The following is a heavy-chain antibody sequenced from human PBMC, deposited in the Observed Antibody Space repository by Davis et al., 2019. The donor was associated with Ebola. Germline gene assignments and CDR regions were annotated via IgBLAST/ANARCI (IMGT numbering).Heavy chain of an antibody. D-gene: IGHD1-1*01. V-gene: IGHV1-18*01. CDR2: FIVYNGNT. J-gene: IGHJ3*01. CDR3: ARKRGTAFEV. CDR1: AYTFINYA. Sequence: ASVLVSCNTSAYTFINYAISWVRQPPGQGLEWMGWFIVYNGNTNYAQKFQDRVTLTTDTSTKTAYMELTSLRSDDTAVYYCARKRGTAFEVWGQGTMVTVSS.